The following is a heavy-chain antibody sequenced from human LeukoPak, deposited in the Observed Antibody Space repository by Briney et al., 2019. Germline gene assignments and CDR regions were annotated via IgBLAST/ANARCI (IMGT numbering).Heavy chain of an antibody. CDR1: RFTFSSYE. Sequence: GGTLTLSCASPRFTFSSYEMNWVGQAPGKGLEWISYLSSSGSTIYYADSVKGRFTISRDNAKNSLYLQMNSLRAEDTAVYYCARDYVDGDYYYYGMDVWGQGTTVTVPS. V-gene: IGHV3-48*03. D-gene: IGHD4-17*01. J-gene: IGHJ6*02. CDR3: ARDYVDGDYYYYGMDV. CDR2: LSSSGSTI.